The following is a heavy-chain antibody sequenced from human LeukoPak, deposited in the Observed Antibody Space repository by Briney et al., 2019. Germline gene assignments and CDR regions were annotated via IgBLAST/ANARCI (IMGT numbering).Heavy chain of an antibody. V-gene: IGHV1-2*02. D-gene: IGHD6-13*01. CDR2: INPNSGGT. CDR1: GYTFTGYY. Sequence: ASVKVSCKASGYTFTGYYMNWVRQAPGQGLEWMGWINPNSGGTNYAQKFQGRVTMTRDTSISTAYMELSRLRSDDTAVYYCASTGYSSSWYFLGMDIWGKGTTVTVSS. J-gene: IGHJ6*03. CDR3: ASTGYSSSWYFLGMDI.